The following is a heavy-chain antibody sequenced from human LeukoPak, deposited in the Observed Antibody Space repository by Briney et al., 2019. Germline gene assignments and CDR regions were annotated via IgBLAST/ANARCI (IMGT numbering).Heavy chain of an antibody. Sequence: GGSLRLSCAASGFTFSSYGMSWGRQAPGKGLEWVSAISGSGGSTYYADSVKGRFTISRDNSKNTLYLQMNSLRAEDTAVYYCAKVNEITMIVIDAFDIWGQGTMVTVSS. V-gene: IGHV3-23*01. CDR1: GFTFSSYG. J-gene: IGHJ3*02. D-gene: IGHD3-22*01. CDR3: AKVNEITMIVIDAFDI. CDR2: ISGSGGST.